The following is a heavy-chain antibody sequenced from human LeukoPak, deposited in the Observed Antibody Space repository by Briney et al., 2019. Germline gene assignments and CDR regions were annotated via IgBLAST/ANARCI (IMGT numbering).Heavy chain of an antibody. CDR3: ARLGDYGDHDEADAFDI. Sequence: PGGSLRLSCAASGFTFSSYSMNWVRQAPGKGLEWVSSISSSSSYIYYADSVKGRFTISRDNAKNSLYLQMNSLRAEDTAVYYCARLGDYGDHDEADAFDIWGQGTMVTVSS. J-gene: IGHJ3*02. D-gene: IGHD4-17*01. CDR2: ISSSSSYI. CDR1: GFTFSSYS. V-gene: IGHV3-21*01.